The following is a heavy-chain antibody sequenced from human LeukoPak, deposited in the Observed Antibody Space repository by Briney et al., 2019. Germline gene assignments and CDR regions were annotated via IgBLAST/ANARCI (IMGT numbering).Heavy chain of an antibody. CDR3: AMDINGDLFHV. D-gene: IGHD2-2*03. Sequence: PGGSLRLSCAGSEFSFSSYWMHWVRQPPEKGLEWVFSIKSDGSATAYADSVKGRFSMSTDSAKYTASLHMDSLRVEDTAMYYCAMDINGDLFHVWGQGTPVTVSS. V-gene: IGHV3-74*01. CDR2: IKSDGSAT. J-gene: IGHJ4*02. CDR1: EFSFSSYW.